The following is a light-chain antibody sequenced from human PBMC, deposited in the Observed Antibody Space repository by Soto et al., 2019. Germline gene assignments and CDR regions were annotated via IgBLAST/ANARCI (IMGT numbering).Light chain of an antibody. J-gene: IGLJ3*02. Sequence: QSALTQPPSASGSPGQSVTISCTGTSSDVGGYFDVSWYQQHPGKAPKLMMYEVTKRPSGVPDRCSGSKSGNTASLTVSGLQAEDEAEYYCSSYAGSNNWVFGGGTKLTVL. V-gene: IGLV2-8*01. CDR3: SSYAGSNNWV. CDR1: SSDVGGYFD. CDR2: EVT.